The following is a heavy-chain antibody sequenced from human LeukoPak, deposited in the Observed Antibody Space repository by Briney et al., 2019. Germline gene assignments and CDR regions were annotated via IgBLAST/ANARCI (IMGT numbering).Heavy chain of an antibody. V-gene: IGHV3-48*03. D-gene: IGHD6-19*01. J-gene: IGHJ4*02. CDR2: ISSSGSTI. Sequence: GGYLRLPCGASGFTFSSFEMNWVRQAPGKGLEGVSYISSSGSTIYYEDSLQGRFIISRDNAKKPLYLQMDSLRAAETAVYYFWRANGWYLINYFVHRGQG. CDR3: WRANGWYLINYFVH. CDR1: GFTFSSFE.